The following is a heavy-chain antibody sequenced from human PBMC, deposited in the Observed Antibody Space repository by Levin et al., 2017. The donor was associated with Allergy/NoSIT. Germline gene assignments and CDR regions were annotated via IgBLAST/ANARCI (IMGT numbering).Heavy chain of an antibody. Sequence: GGSLRLSCAASGFTFDDYAMHWVRQAPGKGLEWVSGISWNSGSIGYADSVKGRFTISRDNAKNSLYLQMNSLRAEDTALYYCAKGSSSRFDPWGQGTLVTVSS. V-gene: IGHV3-9*01. CDR2: ISWNSGSI. J-gene: IGHJ5*02. D-gene: IGHD6-13*01. CDR3: AKGSSSRFDP. CDR1: GFTFDDYA.